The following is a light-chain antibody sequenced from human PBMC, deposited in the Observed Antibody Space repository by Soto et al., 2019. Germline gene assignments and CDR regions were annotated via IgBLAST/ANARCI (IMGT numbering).Light chain of an antibody. J-gene: IGKJ5*01. CDR2: DAS. CDR1: QDISNY. Sequence: DIEMTQSPSSLSASVGDRVTITCQASQDISNYLNWYQQKTGRAPKLLIYDASSLESWVSSLFSGSGSGTHFTFTISSLQPDDIATYYCQQYEDFPLTVGQGKRLDI. V-gene: IGKV1-33*01. CDR3: QQYEDFPLT.